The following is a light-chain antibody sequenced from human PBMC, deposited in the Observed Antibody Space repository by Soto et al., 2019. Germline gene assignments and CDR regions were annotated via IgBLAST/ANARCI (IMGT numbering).Light chain of an antibody. CDR3: SSYTSSSTRV. CDR2: EVS. CDR1: SSDVGGYNY. V-gene: IGLV2-14*01. Sequence: QSVLTQPASVSGSPGQSITISCTGTSSDVGGYNYVSWYQQHPGQAPKLMIYEVSTRPSGVSNRFSGSKSGNTASLTISGLQAEDEADDYCSSYTSSSTRVFGGGTKLTVL. J-gene: IGLJ2*01.